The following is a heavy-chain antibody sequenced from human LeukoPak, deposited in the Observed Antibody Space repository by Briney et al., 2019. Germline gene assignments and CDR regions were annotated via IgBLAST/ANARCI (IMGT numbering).Heavy chain of an antibody. CDR3: ARSGLALSSSWGAAVGAFDI. V-gene: IGHV1-18*01. CDR1: GYTFTSYG. CDR2: ISAYNGNT. D-gene: IGHD6-13*01. J-gene: IGHJ3*02. Sequence: GASVKVSCKASGYTFTSYGISWVRQAPGQGLEWMGWISAYNGNTNYAQKLQGRVTMTTDISTSTAYMELRSLRSDDTAVYYCARSGLALSSSWGAAVGAFDIWGQGTMVTVSS.